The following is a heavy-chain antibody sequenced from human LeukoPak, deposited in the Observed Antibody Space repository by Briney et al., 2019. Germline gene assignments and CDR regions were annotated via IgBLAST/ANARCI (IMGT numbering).Heavy chain of an antibody. CDR3: ASALYYDFWSGYYRASGYYMDV. CDR2: ISSSSDTI. CDR1: GFTFSDYY. V-gene: IGHV3-11*04. Sequence: GGSLRLSCAASGFTFSDYYMSWIRQAPGKGLEWVSFISSSSDTIYYADSVKGRFTISRDNAKNSLYLQMNSLRAEDTAVYYCASALYYDFWSGYYRASGYYMDVWGKGTTVTVSS. D-gene: IGHD3-3*01. J-gene: IGHJ6*03.